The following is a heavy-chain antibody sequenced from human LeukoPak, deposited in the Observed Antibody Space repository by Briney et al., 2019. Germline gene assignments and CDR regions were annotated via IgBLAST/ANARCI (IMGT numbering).Heavy chain of an antibody. J-gene: IGHJ5*02. CDR2: ISSSSYI. Sequence: PGGSLRLSCAASGFTFSSYSMNWVRQAPGKGLEWVSSISSSSYIYYADSVKGRFTISRDNAKNSLYLQMNSLRAEDTAVYYCARGCSSTSCYKGWFDPWGQGTLVTVSS. CDR3: ARGCSSTSCYKGWFDP. CDR1: GFTFSSYS. D-gene: IGHD2-2*02. V-gene: IGHV3-21*01.